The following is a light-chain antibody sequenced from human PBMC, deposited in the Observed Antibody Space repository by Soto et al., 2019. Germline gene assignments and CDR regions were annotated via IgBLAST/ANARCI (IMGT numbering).Light chain of an antibody. CDR2: GSS. CDR1: QSVSGNY. J-gene: IGKJ2*01. V-gene: IGKV3-20*01. Sequence: EIVLTQSPGTLSLSPGERATLSCRASQSVSGNYLAWYRQKAGQSPRLLIYGSSDRATGIPDRFSGSGSGTDFTLAISRVEPEDFAGYYCQQYGSSPPYTFGQGTKLEIK. CDR3: QQYGSSPPYT.